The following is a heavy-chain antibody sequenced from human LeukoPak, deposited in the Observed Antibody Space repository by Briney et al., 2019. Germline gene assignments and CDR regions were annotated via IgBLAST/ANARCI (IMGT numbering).Heavy chain of an antibody. J-gene: IGHJ3*02. CDR1: GGSISSGGYY. CDR3: ARDHAASDAFDI. V-gene: IGHV4-30-2*01. Sequence: PSETLSLTCTVSGGSISSGGYYWSWIRQPPGKGLEWIGYIYHSGSTYYNPSLKSRVTISVDRSKNQFSLKLSSVTAADTAVYYCARDHAASDAFDIWGQGTMVTVSS. D-gene: IGHD6-13*01. CDR2: IYHSGST.